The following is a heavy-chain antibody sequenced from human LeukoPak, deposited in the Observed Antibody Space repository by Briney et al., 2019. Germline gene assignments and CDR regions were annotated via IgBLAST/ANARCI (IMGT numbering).Heavy chain of an antibody. J-gene: IGHJ6*04. V-gene: IGHV3-7*03. D-gene: IGHD3-10*01. CDR3: AREHGSGSYYNLYYYGMDV. Sequence: GGSLRLSCAASGFTFSSYWMSWVRQAPGKGLEWVANIKQDGSERYYVDSVKGRFTISRDNAKNSLYLQMNSLRVEDTAVYYCAREHGSGSYYNLYYYGMDVWGKGTTVTVSS. CDR1: GFTFSSYW. CDR2: IKQDGSER.